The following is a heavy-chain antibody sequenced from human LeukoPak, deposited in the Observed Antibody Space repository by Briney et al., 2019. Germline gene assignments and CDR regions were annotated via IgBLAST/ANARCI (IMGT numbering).Heavy chain of an antibody. V-gene: IGHV3-23*01. Sequence: GGSLRLSCAASGFTFSSYGMSWVRQAPGKGLEWVSAISGSGGSTYYADSVKGRFTISRDNSKNTLYLQMNSLRAEDTAVYYCAKRKRSGGSSSYYYMDVWGKGTTVTISS. CDR1: GFTFSSYG. D-gene: IGHD2-15*01. J-gene: IGHJ6*03. CDR2: ISGSGGST. CDR3: AKRKRSGGSSSYYYMDV.